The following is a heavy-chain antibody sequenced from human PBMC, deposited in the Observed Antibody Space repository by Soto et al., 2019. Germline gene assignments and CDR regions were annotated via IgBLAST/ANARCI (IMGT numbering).Heavy chain of an antibody. J-gene: IGHJ6*02. CDR2: ISGRGDST. D-gene: IGHD3-22*01. V-gene: IGHV3-23*01. Sequence: ASGFTFRTSAMSWVRQAPGKGLEWVSVISGRGDSTYYAHSVKGRFTISRDNSKNTLFLQMNSLRPEDTAVYYCATEVLFGPHYYYCDLIAFWGQGTTV. CDR3: ATEVLFGPHYYYCDLIAF. CDR1: GFTFRTSA.